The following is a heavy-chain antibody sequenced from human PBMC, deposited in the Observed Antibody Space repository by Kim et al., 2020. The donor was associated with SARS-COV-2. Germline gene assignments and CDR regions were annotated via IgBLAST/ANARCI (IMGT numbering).Heavy chain of an antibody. Sequence: GGSLRLSCAASGFTFSSYWMSWVRQAPGKGLEWVANIKQDGSEKYYVDSVKGRFTISRDNAKNSLYLQMNSLRAEDTAVYYCARGGLERRLGGMDVWGQGTTVTVSS. V-gene: IGHV3-7*01. CDR1: GFTFSSYW. CDR2: IKQDGSEK. J-gene: IGHJ6*02. D-gene: IGHD1-1*01. CDR3: ARGGLERRLGGMDV.